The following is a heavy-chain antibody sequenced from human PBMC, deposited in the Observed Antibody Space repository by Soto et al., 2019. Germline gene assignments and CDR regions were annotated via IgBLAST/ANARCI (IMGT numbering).Heavy chain of an antibody. CDR3: ASTSITIFGVVRVYYYGMDV. CDR1: GGTFSSYA. J-gene: IGHJ6*02. CDR2: IIPIFGTA. D-gene: IGHD3-3*01. Sequence: SVKVSCKASGGTFSSYAISRVRQAPGQGLEWMGGIIPIFGTANYAQKFQGRVTITADESTSTAYMELSSLRSEDTAVYYCASTSITIFGVVRVYYYGMDVWGQGTTVTVSS. V-gene: IGHV1-69*13.